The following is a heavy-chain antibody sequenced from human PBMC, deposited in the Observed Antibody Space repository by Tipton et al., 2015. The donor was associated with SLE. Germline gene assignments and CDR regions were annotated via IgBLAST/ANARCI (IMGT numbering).Heavy chain of an antibody. CDR1: GGSISSGGYS. Sequence: TLSLTCAVSGGSISSGGYSWSWIRQPPGKGLEWIGYIYHSGSTYYNPSLKSRVTISVDRSKNQFSLKLSSVTAADTAVYYCARDPGVAAAGQGNWGHGTLVTVSS. V-gene: IGHV4-30-2*01. CDR2: IYHSGST. CDR3: ARDPGVAAAGQGN. D-gene: IGHD6-13*01. J-gene: IGHJ4*01.